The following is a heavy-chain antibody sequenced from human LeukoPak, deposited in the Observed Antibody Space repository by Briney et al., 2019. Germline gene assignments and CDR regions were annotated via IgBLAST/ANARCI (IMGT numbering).Heavy chain of an antibody. Sequence: GGSLRLSCTASGFIVSYSYMSWVRQAPGKGLEWVSLIYSGGSTFYSDSVKGRFTISRDNSKNTLYLQMNSLRAEDTAVYYCARDEEDAFDIWGQGTMVTVSS. V-gene: IGHV3-53*01. CDR2: IYSGGST. J-gene: IGHJ3*02. CDR1: GFIVSYSY. CDR3: ARDEEDAFDI.